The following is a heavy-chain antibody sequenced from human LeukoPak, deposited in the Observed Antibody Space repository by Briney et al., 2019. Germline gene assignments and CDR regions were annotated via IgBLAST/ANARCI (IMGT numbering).Heavy chain of an antibody. CDR3: AREMVVTAISFDY. J-gene: IGHJ4*02. CDR2: INTNTGNP. CDR1: GYAFTSYA. V-gene: IGHV7-4-1*02. D-gene: IGHD2-21*02. Sequence: ASVTVSCKASGYAFTSYAMNWVRQAPGQGLEWMGWINTNTGNPTYAQGFTGRFVFSLDTSVSTAYLQISSLKAEDTAVYYCAREMVVTAISFDYWGQGTLVTVSS.